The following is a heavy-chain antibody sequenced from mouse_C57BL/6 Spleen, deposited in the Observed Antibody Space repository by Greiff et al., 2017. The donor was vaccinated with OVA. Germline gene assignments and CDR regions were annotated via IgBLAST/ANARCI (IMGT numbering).Heavy chain of an antibody. V-gene: IGHV5-17*01. CDR2: ISSGSSTI. CDR3: AMGSGAMDY. J-gene: IGHJ4*01. CDR1: GFTFSDYG. Sequence: EVKLMESGGGLVKPGGSLKLSCAASGFTFSDYGMHWVRQAPEKGLEWVAYISSGSSTIYYADTVKGRFTISRDNAKNTLFLQMTSLRSEDTAMYYCAMGSGAMDYWGQGTSVTVSS. D-gene: IGHD1-3*01.